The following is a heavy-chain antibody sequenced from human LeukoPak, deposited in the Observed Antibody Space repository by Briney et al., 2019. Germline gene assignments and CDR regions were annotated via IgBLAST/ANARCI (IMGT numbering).Heavy chain of an antibody. D-gene: IGHD2-2*01. CDR2: ISGSGGST. CDR3: AKSDIVVVPAATIDY. Sequence: PGGSLRLSCAASGFTFSSYAMSWVRQAPGKGLEWVSAISGSGGSTYYADSVKGRFTISRDNSKNTLYLQMNSLRAGDTAVYYCAKSDIVVVPAATIDYWGQGTLVTVSS. V-gene: IGHV3-23*01. CDR1: GFTFSSYA. J-gene: IGHJ4*02.